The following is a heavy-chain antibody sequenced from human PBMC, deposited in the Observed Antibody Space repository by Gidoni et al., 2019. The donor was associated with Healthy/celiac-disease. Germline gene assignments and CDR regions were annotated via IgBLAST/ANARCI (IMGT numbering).Heavy chain of an antibody. J-gene: IGHJ4*02. CDR3: AKGAYYDILTGYYGPYYFDY. Sequence: EGQLLESGGGLVQPGGSLRLSWAASGCTFSSYAMSWVRQAPGKGLEWFSAISGSGGSTYYADSVKGRFTISRDNSKNTLYLQMNSLRAEDTAVYYCAKGAYYDILTGYYGPYYFDYWGQGTLVTVSS. CDR1: GCTFSSYA. CDR2: ISGSGGST. V-gene: IGHV3-23*01. D-gene: IGHD3-9*01.